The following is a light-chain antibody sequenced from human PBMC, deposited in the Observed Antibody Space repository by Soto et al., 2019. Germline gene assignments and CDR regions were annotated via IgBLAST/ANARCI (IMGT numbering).Light chain of an antibody. CDR1: QGISSY. Sequence: IQLTQSPSSLSASVGDRVTITCRASQGISSYLAWYQQKPGKAPKLLIYAASTLQSVVPSRFSGSGSATDFTLTISSLQPEDFATYYCQQLNSYPLTFGGGTKVEIK. CDR3: QQLNSYPLT. J-gene: IGKJ4*01. CDR2: AAS. V-gene: IGKV1-9*01.